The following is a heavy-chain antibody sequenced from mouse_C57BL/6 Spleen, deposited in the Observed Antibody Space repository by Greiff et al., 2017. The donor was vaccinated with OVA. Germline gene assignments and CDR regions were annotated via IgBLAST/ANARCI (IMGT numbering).Heavy chain of an antibody. J-gene: IGHJ4*01. CDR3: AREGVIYYDYDHAMDY. Sequence: QVQLQQSGAELARPGASVKLSCKASGYTFPSYGISWVKQRTGQGLEWIGEIYPRSGNTYYNEKFKGKATLTADKSSSTAYMELRSLTSEDSAVYFCAREGVIYYDYDHAMDYWGQGTSVTVSS. V-gene: IGHV1-81*01. CDR1: GYTFPSYG. CDR2: IYPRSGNT. D-gene: IGHD2-4*01.